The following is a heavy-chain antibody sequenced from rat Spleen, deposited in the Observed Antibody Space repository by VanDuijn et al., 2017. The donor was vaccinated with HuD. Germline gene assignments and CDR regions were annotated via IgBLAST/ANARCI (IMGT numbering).Heavy chain of an antibody. CDR1: GFTFSNYD. CDR2: ISYDGSST. V-gene: IGHV5-7*01. J-gene: IGHJ2*01. CDR3: ARTAYFDY. Sequence: EVQVVESGGGLVQPGRSMKLSCAASGFTFSNYDMAWVRQAPKKGLEWVATISYDGSSTNYRDSVKGRFTISRDNAKSTLYLQMDSLRSEDTATYYCARTAYFDYWGQGVMVTVSS.